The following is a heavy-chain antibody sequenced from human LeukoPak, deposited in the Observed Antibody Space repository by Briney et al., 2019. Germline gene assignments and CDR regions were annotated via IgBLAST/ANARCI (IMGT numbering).Heavy chain of an antibody. D-gene: IGHD6-19*01. Sequence: GASVKVSCKASGYTFTCYYIHWVRQAPGQGLEWMGWINPHSGGTNYGQKFKGRVTMTRDTYISTAYMEVSRLTSDDTAVYYCARGMYSSGWYGSFDYWGQGTLVTVSS. J-gene: IGHJ4*02. CDR3: ARGMYSSGWYGSFDY. V-gene: IGHV1-2*02. CDR2: INPHSGGT. CDR1: GYTFTCYY.